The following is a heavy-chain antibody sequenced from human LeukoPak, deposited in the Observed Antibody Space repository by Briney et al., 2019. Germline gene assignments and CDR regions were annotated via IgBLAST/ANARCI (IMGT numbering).Heavy chain of an antibody. Sequence: ASVTVSCKASGYTFTGYYMHWVRQAPGQGLEWMGWINPNSGGTNYAQKFQGRVTMTRDTSISTAYMGLSRLRSDDTAVYYCARDFGDVDTAEDTDYWGQGTLVTVSS. CDR2: INPNSGGT. V-gene: IGHV1-2*02. J-gene: IGHJ4*02. D-gene: IGHD5-18*01. CDR3: ARDFGDVDTAEDTDY. CDR1: GYTFTGYY.